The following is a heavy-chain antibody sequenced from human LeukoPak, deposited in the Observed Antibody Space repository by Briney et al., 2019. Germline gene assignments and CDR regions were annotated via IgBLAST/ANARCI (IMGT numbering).Heavy chain of an antibody. CDR3: ARRRGGGWCGMGIDY. CDR1: GGSISSYY. J-gene: IGHJ4*02. CDR2: IYYSGST. Sequence: SETLSLICTVSGGSISSYYWSWIRQPPGKGLEWIGYIYYSGSTNYNPSLKSRVTISVDTSKNQFSLKQSSVTPADTAVYYCARRRGGGWCGMGIDYWGQGTLVTVSS. V-gene: IGHV4-59*08. D-gene: IGHD6-19*01.